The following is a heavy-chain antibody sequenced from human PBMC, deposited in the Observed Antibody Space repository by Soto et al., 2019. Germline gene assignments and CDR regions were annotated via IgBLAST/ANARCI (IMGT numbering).Heavy chain of an antibody. CDR3: ASPRWRDDYNWGYFDL. CDR1: GFTFSSYA. D-gene: IGHD4-4*01. V-gene: IGHV3-30-3*01. CDR2: ISYDGSNK. J-gene: IGHJ2*01. Sequence: QVQLVESGGGVVQPGRSLRLSCAASGFTFSSYAMHWVRQVPGKGLEWVAVISYDGSNKYYADSVKGRFTISRDNSTXXLYLQMNSLRAEDTAVYYCASPRWRDDYNWGYFDLWGRGPLVTVSS.